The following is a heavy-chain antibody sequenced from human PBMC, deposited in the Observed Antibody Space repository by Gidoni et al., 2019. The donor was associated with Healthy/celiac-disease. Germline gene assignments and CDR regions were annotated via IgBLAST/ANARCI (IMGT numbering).Heavy chain of an antibody. V-gene: IGHV3-33*01. Sequence: QVQLVESGGGVVQPGRSLRLSCAASGFTFSSYGMHWVRQAPGKGLEWVAVIWYDGSNKYYADSVKGRFTISRDNSKNTLYLQMNSLRAEDTAVYYCARDWSNSYYYGSGSQIDYWGQGTLVTVSS. CDR3: ARDWSNSYYYGSGSQIDY. D-gene: IGHD3-10*01. CDR1: GFTFSSYG. J-gene: IGHJ4*02. CDR2: IWYDGSNK.